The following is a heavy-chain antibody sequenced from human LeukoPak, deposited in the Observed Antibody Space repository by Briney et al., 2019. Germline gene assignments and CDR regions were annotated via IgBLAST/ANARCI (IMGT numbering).Heavy chain of an antibody. Sequence: GGSLRLSCAASGFTFSSYAMSWVRQAPGKGLEWVSVISGSGGSTYYADSVKGRFTISRDNSKNTLYLQMNSLRAEDTAVYYCAKDSDSSSWYFDYRGQGTLVTVSS. V-gene: IGHV3-23*01. J-gene: IGHJ4*02. CDR1: GFTFSSYA. D-gene: IGHD6-13*01. CDR3: AKDSDSSSWYFDY. CDR2: ISGSGGST.